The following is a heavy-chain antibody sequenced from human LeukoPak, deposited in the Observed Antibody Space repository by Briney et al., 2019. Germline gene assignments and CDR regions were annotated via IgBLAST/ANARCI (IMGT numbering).Heavy chain of an antibody. V-gene: IGHV3-30*02. Sequence: GGSLRLSCAASGFTFSSYGMHWVCQAPGKGLEWVAFIRYDGSNKYYADSVKGRFTISRDNSKNTLYLQMNSLRAEDTAVYYCAKSYTYYYDSSGYYPDYWGQGTLVTVSS. J-gene: IGHJ4*02. CDR2: IRYDGSNK. CDR3: AKSYTYYYDSSGYYPDY. CDR1: GFTFSSYG. D-gene: IGHD3-22*01.